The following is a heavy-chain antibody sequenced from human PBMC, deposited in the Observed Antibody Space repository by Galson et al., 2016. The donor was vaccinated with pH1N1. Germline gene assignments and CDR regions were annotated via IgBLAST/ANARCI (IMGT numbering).Heavy chain of an antibody. Sequence: SVKVSCKASGGPFSAYTINWVRQAPGQGLEWIGGIIPIFGTPTYAQKFQGRVTITADESSTTHYMELRSLRSEDTAIYYCARRHTYFDTSGFQNWGQGTLVTVSS. CDR3: ARRHTYFDTSGFQN. J-gene: IGHJ4*02. V-gene: IGHV1-69*13. D-gene: IGHD3-22*01. CDR2: IIPIFGTP. CDR1: GGPFSAYT.